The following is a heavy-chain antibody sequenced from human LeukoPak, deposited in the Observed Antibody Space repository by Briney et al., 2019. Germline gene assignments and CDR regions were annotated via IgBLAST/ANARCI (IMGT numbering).Heavy chain of an antibody. D-gene: IGHD4-17*01. CDR1: ELTFSDYY. CDR2: ISSSGSTT. V-gene: IGHV3-11*01. J-gene: IGHJ5*02. CDR3: ARRIRAVNQVAQHGDYFWFDP. Sequence: KPGGSLRLSCAASELTFSDYYMSWIRQAPGKGLEWIAYISSSGSTTYYADSVKGRFTVSSDNAEKSLYLQMNSLRAEDTAVYYCARRIRAVNQVAQHGDYFWFDPWGQGTLVTVSS.